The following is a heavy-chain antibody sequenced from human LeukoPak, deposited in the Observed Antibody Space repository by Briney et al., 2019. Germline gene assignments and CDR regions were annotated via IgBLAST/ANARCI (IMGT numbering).Heavy chain of an antibody. CDR1: GYTFTGYY. Sequence: GASVKVSCKASGYTFTGYYMHWVRQAPGQGLEWMGWINPNSGGTNYAQKFQGRVTMTRDTSISTAYMELSRLRSDDTAVYYCARGKRKDRGSMGGPLDYWGQGTLVTVSS. CDR3: ARGKRKDRGSMGGPLDY. D-gene: IGHD3-10*01. J-gene: IGHJ4*02. CDR2: INPNSGGT. V-gene: IGHV1-2*02.